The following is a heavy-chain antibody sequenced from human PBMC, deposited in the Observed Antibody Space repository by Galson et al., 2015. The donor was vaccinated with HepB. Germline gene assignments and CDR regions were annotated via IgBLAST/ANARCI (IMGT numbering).Heavy chain of an antibody. V-gene: IGHV6-1*01. CDR3: ARDRYYYDSSGLPGRAFDI. CDR2: TYYRSKWYN. CDR1: GDSVSSNSAA. J-gene: IGHJ3*02. Sequence: CAISGDSVSSNSAAWNWIRQSPSRGLEWLGRTYYRSKWYNDYAVSVKSRITINPDTSKNQFSLQLNSVTPEDTAVYYCARDRYYYDSSGLPGRAFDIWGQGTMVTVSS. D-gene: IGHD3-22*01.